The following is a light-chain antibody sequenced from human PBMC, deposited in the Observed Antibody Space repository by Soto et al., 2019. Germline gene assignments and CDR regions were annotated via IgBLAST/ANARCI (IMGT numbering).Light chain of an antibody. CDR1: SSDVGGYNY. Sequence: QSVLTQPPSASGSPGQSVTISCTGTSSDVGGYNYVSWYQQHPGKAPKLMIYEVSKRPSGVPDPFSGSKSGNTASLTVSGLQAEDEADYYCSSYAGSSNYVFGTGTKVTVL. CDR2: EVS. J-gene: IGLJ1*01. CDR3: SSYAGSSNYV. V-gene: IGLV2-8*01.